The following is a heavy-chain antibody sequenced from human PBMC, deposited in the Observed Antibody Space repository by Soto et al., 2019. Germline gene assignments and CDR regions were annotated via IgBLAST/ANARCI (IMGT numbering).Heavy chain of an antibody. D-gene: IGHD3-3*01. CDR1: GVSINRGDYY. V-gene: IGHV4-30-4*01. CDR2: IYYNGDT. J-gene: IGHJ4*02. CDR3: AREGGDFVQVPYY. Sequence: QVRLQESGPKLVRPSQTLSLTCSVSGVSINRGDYYWSWIRQSPGRGLEWIGSIYYNGDTNYNPSLGCRVTMSVDPSKTQFFLDLQSVVAADTAVYFCAREGGDFVQVPYYWGQGTLITVSS.